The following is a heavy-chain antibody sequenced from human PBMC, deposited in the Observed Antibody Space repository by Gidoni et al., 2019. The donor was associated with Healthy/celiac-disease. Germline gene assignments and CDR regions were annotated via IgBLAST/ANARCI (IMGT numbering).Heavy chain of an antibody. CDR3: AREGGATHINWFDP. V-gene: IGHV5-10-1*01. CDR2: IDPSDSYT. D-gene: IGHD1-26*01. Sequence: PGKGLEWMGRIDPSDSYTNYSPSFQGHVTISADKSISTAYLKWSSLKASDTAMYYCAREGGATHINWFDPWGQGTLVTVSS. J-gene: IGHJ5*02.